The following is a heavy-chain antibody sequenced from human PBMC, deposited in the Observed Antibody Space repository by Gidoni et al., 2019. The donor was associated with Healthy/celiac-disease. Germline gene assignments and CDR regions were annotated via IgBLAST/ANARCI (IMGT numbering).Heavy chain of an antibody. D-gene: IGHD3-22*01. J-gene: IGHJ1*01. V-gene: IGHV3-23*04. CDR3: AKDRSYDSSGYSTAEYFQH. CDR2: ISGSGGST. CDR1: GFTFASYA. Sequence: EVQLVESGGGLVQPGGSLRLSCAASGFTFASYAMSWVRQAPGKGLAWVSAISGSGGSTYYADSVKGRFTISRDNSKNTLYLQMNSLRAEDTAVYYCAKDRSYDSSGYSTAEYFQHWGQGTLVTVSS.